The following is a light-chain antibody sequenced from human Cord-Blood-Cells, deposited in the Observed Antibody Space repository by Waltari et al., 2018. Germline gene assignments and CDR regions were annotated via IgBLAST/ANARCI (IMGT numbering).Light chain of an antibody. J-gene: IGKJ4*01. CDR3: QKYNSAPLT. V-gene: IGKV1-27*01. CDR2: AAS. CDR1: QGISNY. Sequence: DIQMTQYPSSLSESVGARVTITCRASQGISNYLAWYQQKPGKVPKLLIYAASTLQSGVPSRLSGSGSGTDFTLTINSLQPEDVATYYCQKYNSAPLTFGGGTKVEIK.